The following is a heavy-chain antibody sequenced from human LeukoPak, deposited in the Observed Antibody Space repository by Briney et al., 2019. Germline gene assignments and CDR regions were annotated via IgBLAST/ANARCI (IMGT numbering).Heavy chain of an antibody. CDR3: AKDTAMVYDAFDI. J-gene: IGHJ3*02. CDR1: GFTFSSYA. CDR2: ISATGGSI. Sequence: GGSLRLSCAASGFTFSSYAMSWVRQAPGKGLEWVSTISATGGSIYYADSVRGRLTISRDNSKNTLYLQMNSLRAEDTAVYYCAKDTAMVYDAFDIWGQGTMVTVSS. V-gene: IGHV3-23*01. D-gene: IGHD5-18*01.